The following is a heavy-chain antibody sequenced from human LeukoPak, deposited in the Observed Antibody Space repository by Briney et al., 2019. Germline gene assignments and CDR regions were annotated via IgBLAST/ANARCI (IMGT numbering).Heavy chain of an antibody. CDR1: GGTFSRYG. V-gene: IGHV1-69*04. Sequence: SVKVSCKASGGTFSRYGLSWVRQAPGQGLEWMGRIIPILGIANYAQKFQGRVTITADKSTSAAYMELSNLRSEDTAVYYCARERIVAKFLSYWGQGTLVTVSS. CDR2: IIPILGIA. J-gene: IGHJ4*02. D-gene: IGHD5-12*01. CDR3: ARERIVAKFLSY.